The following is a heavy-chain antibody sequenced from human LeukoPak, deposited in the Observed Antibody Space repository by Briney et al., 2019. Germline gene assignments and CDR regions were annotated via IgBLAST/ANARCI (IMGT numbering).Heavy chain of an antibody. CDR3: ARVNCSSTSCPYYYYGMDV. D-gene: IGHD2-2*01. V-gene: IGHV1-8*01. Sequence: VASVKVSCKASGYTFTSYDINWVRQATGQGLEWMGWMNPNSGNTGYAQKFQGRVTMTRNTSISTAYMELSSLRSEDTAVYYCARVNCSSTSCPYYYYGMDVWGQGTTVTVSS. J-gene: IGHJ6*02. CDR1: GYTFTSYD. CDR2: MNPNSGNT.